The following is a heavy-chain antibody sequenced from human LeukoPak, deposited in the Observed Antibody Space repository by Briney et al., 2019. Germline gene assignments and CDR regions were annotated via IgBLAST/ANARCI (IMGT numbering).Heavy chain of an antibody. J-gene: IGHJ3*02. V-gene: IGHV3-30-3*01. CDR1: GFTFSSYA. Sequence: GRSLRLSCAASGFTFSSYAMHWVRQAPGKGLEWVAVISYDGSNKYYADSVKGRFTISRDNSKNTLYLQMNSLRAEDTAVYYCARGGQAAPLAFDIWGQGTMVTVSS. CDR2: ISYDGSNK. CDR3: ARGGQAAPLAFDI. D-gene: IGHD6-6*01.